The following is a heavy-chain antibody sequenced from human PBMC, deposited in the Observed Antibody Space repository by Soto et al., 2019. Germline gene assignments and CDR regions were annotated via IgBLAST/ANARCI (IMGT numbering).Heavy chain of an antibody. D-gene: IGHD3-16*01. CDR1: GTSVGSRAHH. CDR3: VTEYYQTDDYHKID. Sequence: QVQLQESGPGLLRPSETLSLTCAVSGTSVGSRAHHWCWIRQTPGKGLEWIAYVHYSGDTKSNPSLQSRVTISMDRSSNLISLWLSSVTAADTAIYYFVTEYYQTDDYHKIDWGQGTLVTVSS. V-gene: IGHV4-61*08. CDR2: VHYSGDT. J-gene: IGHJ4*02.